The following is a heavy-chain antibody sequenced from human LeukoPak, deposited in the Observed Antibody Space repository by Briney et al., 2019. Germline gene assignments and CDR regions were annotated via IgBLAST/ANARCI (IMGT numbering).Heavy chain of an antibody. CDR3: ARDPSMTTAFDY. D-gene: IGHD4-17*01. CDR2: IKQDGSEK. V-gene: IGHV3-7*01. CDR1: GFTFSSYW. Sequence: GGSLRLSCAASGFTFSSYWMTWVRQAPGKGLEWAANIKQDGSEKYYVASVKGRFTISRDNAKNSLYLQMNSLRAEDTAVYYCARDPSMTTAFDYWGQGTLVTVSS. J-gene: IGHJ4*02.